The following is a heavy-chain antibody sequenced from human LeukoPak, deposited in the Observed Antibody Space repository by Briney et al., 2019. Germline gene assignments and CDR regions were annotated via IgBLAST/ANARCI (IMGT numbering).Heavy chain of an antibody. CDR3: ATYRQVLLPFES. D-gene: IGHD2-8*02. V-gene: IGHV3-11*01. CDR2: IRSSGSTI. Sequence: PGGSLRLSCAASGFTFSDYYMSWIRQAPGKGLEWVSYIRSSGSTIYYADSVKGRFTISWDSAKNSLYLQMNSLRAEDTAVYYCATYRQVLLPFESWGQGTLVTVSS. J-gene: IGHJ4*02. CDR1: GFTFSDYY.